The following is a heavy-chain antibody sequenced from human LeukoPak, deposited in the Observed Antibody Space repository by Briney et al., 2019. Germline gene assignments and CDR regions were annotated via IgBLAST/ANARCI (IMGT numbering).Heavy chain of an antibody. V-gene: IGHV4-39*01. CDR3: ARHYGP. CDR2: IYDSGST. J-gene: IGHJ5*02. CDR1: GGSIRSSYYY. Sequence: PSETLSLTCTVSGGSIRSSYYYWGRIRQPPGKGLEWLGSIYDSGSTYYHPSHKRRVTISVDTSKNEVALKLNSGTAADTAVYYCARHYGPWGQGTLVTVSS. D-gene: IGHD3-10*01.